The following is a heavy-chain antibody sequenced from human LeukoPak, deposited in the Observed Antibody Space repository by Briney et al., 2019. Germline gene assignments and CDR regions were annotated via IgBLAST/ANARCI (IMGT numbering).Heavy chain of an antibody. D-gene: IGHD5-12*01. CDR3: ARVEGYSGYDLPTD. CDR1: GGSFSGYY. J-gene: IGHJ4*02. Sequence: SETLSLTCAVYGGSFSGYYWSWIRQPPGKGLEWIGEINHSGSTNYNPSLKSRVTISVDTSKNQFSLKLSSVTAADTAVYYCARVEGYSGYDLPTDWGQGTLVTVSS. CDR2: INHSGST. V-gene: IGHV4-34*01.